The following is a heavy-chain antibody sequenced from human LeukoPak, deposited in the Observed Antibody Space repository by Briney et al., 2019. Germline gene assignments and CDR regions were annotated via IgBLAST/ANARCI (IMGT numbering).Heavy chain of an antibody. CDR2: ISSSSSYI. D-gene: IGHD6-13*01. CDR3: AKDRSSSWYVGRIDY. CDR1: GFTFSSYS. J-gene: IGHJ4*02. Sequence: GGSLRLSCAASGFTFSSYSMNWVRQAPGKGLEWVSSISSSSSYIYYADSVKGRFTISRDNSKNTLYLQMNSLRAEDTAVYYCAKDRSSSWYVGRIDYWGQGTLVTVSS. V-gene: IGHV3-21*01.